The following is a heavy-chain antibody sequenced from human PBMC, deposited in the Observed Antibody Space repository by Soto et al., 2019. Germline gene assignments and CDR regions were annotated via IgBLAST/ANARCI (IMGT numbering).Heavy chain of an antibody. D-gene: IGHD5-18*01. CDR3: ARDYRLRYDFGYVAY. J-gene: IGHJ4*02. CDR2: ISYEGSNR. Sequence: QVQLVESGGGVVRPGRSLRLSCSASGFTFSRYAMHWVRQAPGKGLEWLAVISYEGSNRYSADSVKGRFTVSRDNSKNTLYLQMVSLRPEDTAVYYCARDYRLRYDFGYVAYWGQGTLVTVSS. CDR1: GFTFSRYA. V-gene: IGHV3-30-3*01.